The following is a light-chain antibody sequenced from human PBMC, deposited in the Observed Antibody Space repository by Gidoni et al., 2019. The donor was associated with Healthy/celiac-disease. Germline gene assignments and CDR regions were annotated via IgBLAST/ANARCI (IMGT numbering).Light chain of an antibody. CDR1: QDISNY. V-gene: IGKV1-33*01. Sequence: DIQMTQSPSPLSASVCDRVTITCQASQDISNYLNWYQQKPAKAPKLLIYDASNLETGVPSIFSGSGSETDFTVTISSLQPEFIATYYCQQYDNLPITFGQGTRLEIK. CDR3: QQYDNLPIT. J-gene: IGKJ5*01. CDR2: DAS.